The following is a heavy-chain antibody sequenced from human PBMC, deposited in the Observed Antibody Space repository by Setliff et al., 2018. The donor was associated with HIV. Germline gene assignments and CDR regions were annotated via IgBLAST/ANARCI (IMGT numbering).Heavy chain of an antibody. CDR1: GYTFPSYG. CDR2: ISAYDGNT. D-gene: IGHD3-22*01. CDR3: ARENTYDSSGWGAFDI. J-gene: IGHJ3*02. Sequence: ASVKVSCKASGYTFPSYGISWVRQAPGQVLEWMGWISAYDGNTNYAQKFQGRVTMTTDTSTSTAYMELRSLRSDDTAVYYCARENTYDSSGWGAFDIWGPGTMVTVSS. V-gene: IGHV1-18*01.